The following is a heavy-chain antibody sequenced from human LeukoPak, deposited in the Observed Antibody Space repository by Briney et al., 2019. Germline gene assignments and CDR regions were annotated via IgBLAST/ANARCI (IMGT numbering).Heavy chain of an antibody. CDR3: ASRESSMARSH. CDR1: GFIISDYW. CDR2: INEDGSVQ. J-gene: IGHJ4*02. V-gene: IGHV3-7*01. Sequence: PGGSLTLSCAASGFIISDYWMNWVRQVPGKGLEWVANINEDGSVQDYVDSVRGRFTISRDNAKNSVYLKMNSRRVEDTAVSYCASRESSMARSHWGEGTLVTVSS. D-gene: IGHD3-10*01.